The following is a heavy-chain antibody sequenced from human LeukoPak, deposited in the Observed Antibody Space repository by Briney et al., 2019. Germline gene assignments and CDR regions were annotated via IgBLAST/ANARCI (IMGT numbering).Heavy chain of an antibody. D-gene: IGHD2-21*02. J-gene: IGHJ6*02. V-gene: IGHV3-9*01. CDR3: ARARDSTYYYYYGMDV. CDR1: GFTFDDYA. CDR2: ISWNSGSI. Sequence: PGGSLRLSCAASGFTFDDYAMHWVRQAPGKGLEWVSGISWNSGSIGYADSVKGRFTISRDNAKNSLYLQMNSLRAEDTAVYYCARARDSTYYYYYGMDVWGQGTTVTVSS.